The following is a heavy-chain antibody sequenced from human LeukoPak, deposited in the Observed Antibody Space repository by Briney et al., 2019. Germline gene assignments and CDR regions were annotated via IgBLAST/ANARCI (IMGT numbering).Heavy chain of an antibody. CDR3: AKGLNYGDYVGNAFDI. CDR2: ISGGSEST. CDR1: GFTFSSYA. J-gene: IGHJ3*02. D-gene: IGHD4-17*01. Sequence: GGSLRLSCAASGFTFSSYAMNWVCQAPGKGLEWVSGISGGSESTYYADSVKGRFTISRDNSQNTLYLQMNSLRAEDTAVYYCAKGLNYGDYVGNAFDIWGQGTMVTVSS. V-gene: IGHV3-23*01.